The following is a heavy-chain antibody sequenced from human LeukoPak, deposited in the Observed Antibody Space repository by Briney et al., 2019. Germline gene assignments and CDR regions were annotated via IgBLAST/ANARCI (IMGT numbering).Heavy chain of an antibody. CDR3: SRVRGGVVIMP. CDR1: GYTFTGYY. J-gene: IGHJ4*02. V-gene: IGHV1-2*06. Sequence: ASVKVSCKASGYTFTGYYMHWVRQAPGQGLEWMGRINPNSGGINYAQKFQGRVTMTRATSISTASMELSRLRSDATAVSYLSRVRGGVVIMPWGQGTLVTVAS. D-gene: IGHD3-3*01. CDR2: INPNSGGI.